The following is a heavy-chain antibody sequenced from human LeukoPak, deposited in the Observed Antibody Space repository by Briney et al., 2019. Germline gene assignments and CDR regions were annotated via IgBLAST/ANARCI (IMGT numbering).Heavy chain of an antibody. CDR1: GGSISSGFYY. V-gene: IGHV4-61*02. CDR3: AREHPRGKVDDFDY. D-gene: IGHD3-16*01. Sequence: PSETLSLTCTVSGGSISSGFYYWSWIRQPAGKGLEWIGRIYTSGSTNYNPSLKSRISISVDTSKNQFSLKLTSVTAADTAVYYCAREHPRGKVDDFDYWGQGTLVTVSS. CDR2: IYTSGST. J-gene: IGHJ4*02.